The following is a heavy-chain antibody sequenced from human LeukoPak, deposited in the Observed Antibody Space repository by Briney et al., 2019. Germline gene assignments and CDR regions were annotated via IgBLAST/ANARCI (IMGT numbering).Heavy chain of an antibody. J-gene: IGHJ4*02. CDR1: GFTFSSYA. CDR2: ISGSGGST. Sequence: PGGSLRLSCAASGFTFSSYAMSWVRQAPGKGLEWVSAISGSGGSTYYADSVKGRFTISRDNSKNTLYLQMNSLRAEDTAMYYCARDFRELLLFDYWGQGTLVTVSS. CDR3: ARDFRELLLFDY. D-gene: IGHD1-26*01. V-gene: IGHV3-23*01.